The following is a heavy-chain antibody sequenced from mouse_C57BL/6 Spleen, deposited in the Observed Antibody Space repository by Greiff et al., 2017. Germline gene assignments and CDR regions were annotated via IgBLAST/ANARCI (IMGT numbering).Heavy chain of an antibody. CDR1: GYTFTGYW. CDR3: ARFYYDYGEAAGFAY. V-gene: IGHV1-9*01. D-gene: IGHD2-4*01. J-gene: IGHJ3*01. Sequence: VQLQQSGAELMKPGASVKLSCKATGYTFTGYWIEWVKQRPGHGLEWIGEILPGSGSTNYNAKFKGKATFTADTSTNTACIRLSSQTAENAALYCCARFYYDYGEAAGFAYWGQGTLVTVSA. CDR2: ILPGSGST.